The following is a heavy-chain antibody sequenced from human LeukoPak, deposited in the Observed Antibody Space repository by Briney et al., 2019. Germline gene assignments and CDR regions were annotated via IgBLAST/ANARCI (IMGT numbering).Heavy chain of an antibody. CDR2: MYYSGIT. V-gene: IGHV4-59*08. J-gene: IGHJ4*02. Sequence: SETLSLTCAVSGASISGSYWSWIRQPPGKGLEWIGYMYYSGITNSSPSLKSRVTISLDMSKNQFSLRLRSVTAADTAVYYCARHPDSVAGFDSWGQGALVSVSS. CDR3: ARHPDSVAGFDS. CDR1: GASISGSY. D-gene: IGHD3-16*01.